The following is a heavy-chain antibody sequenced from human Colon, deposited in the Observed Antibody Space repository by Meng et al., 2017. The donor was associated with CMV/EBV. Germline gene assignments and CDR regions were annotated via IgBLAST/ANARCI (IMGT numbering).Heavy chain of an antibody. D-gene: IGHD6-6*01. CDR1: GFTFSSYG. CDR2: IRYDGSDK. Sequence: GESLKISCAASGFTFSSYGMHWVRQAPGKGLEWVAFIRYDGSDKYYVDSVKGRFTISRDNSKNTLYLQMNSLRAEDTAVYYCAKYSSSSLSFESWGQGTLVTVSS. CDR3: AKYSSSSLSFES. J-gene: IGHJ4*02. V-gene: IGHV3-30*02.